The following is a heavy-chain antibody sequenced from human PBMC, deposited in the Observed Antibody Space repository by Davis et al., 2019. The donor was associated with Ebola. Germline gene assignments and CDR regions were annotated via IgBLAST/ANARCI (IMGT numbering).Heavy chain of an antibody. Sequence: PGGSLRLSCAVYGGSFSGYYWSWIRQPPGKGLEWIGEINHSGSTNYNPSLKSRVTISVDTSKNQFSLKLSSVTAADTAVYYCATVGADYYYYYMDVWGKGTTVTVSS. D-gene: IGHD3-16*01. J-gene: IGHJ6*03. CDR3: ATVGADYYYYYMDV. CDR1: GGSFSGYY. CDR2: INHSGST. V-gene: IGHV4-34*01.